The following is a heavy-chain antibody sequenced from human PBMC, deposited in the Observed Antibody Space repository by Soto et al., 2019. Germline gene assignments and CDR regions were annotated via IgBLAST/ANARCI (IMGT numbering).Heavy chain of an antibody. V-gene: IGHV3-74*01. D-gene: IGHD2-2*01. J-gene: IGHJ5*02. CDR1: GFTFSSYW. CDR2: INSDGSST. Sequence: EVQLVESGGGLVQPGGSLRLSCAASGFTFSSYWMHWVRQAPGKGLVWVSRINSDGSSTSYADSVKGRFTSSRDNAKNTLYLQMNSQRAEDTAVYYCARASVVPAAKKNNWFDPWGQGTLVTVSS. CDR3: ARASVVPAAKKNNWFDP.